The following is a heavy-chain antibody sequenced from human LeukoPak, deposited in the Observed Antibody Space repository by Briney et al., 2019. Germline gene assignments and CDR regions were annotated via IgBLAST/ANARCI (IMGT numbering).Heavy chain of an antibody. Sequence: ASVKVSCKASGYTFTGYYMHWVRQAPGQGFEWMGWINPNSGGTNYAQKLQGWVTMTRDTSISTAYMELSRLRSDDTAVYYCARGRYSGYGGGWYFDYRGQGTLVTVSS. D-gene: IGHD5-12*01. CDR3: ARGRYSGYGGGWYFDY. CDR1: GYTFTGYY. CDR2: INPNSGGT. V-gene: IGHV1-2*04. J-gene: IGHJ4*02.